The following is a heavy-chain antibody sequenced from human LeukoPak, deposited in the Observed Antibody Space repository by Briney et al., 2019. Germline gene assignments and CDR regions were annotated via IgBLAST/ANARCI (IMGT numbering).Heavy chain of an antibody. J-gene: IGHJ4*02. CDR1: GFTFSGSA. Sequence: GGSLRLSCAASGFTFSGSAMHWVRQASGTGLEWVGRIRSKANNYATAYAASVKGRFTISRDDSKNTAYLQMNSLRAEDTAIYYCAKRRGGSGCSDYWGQGTLVTVSS. D-gene: IGHD6-19*01. V-gene: IGHV3-73*01. CDR2: IRSKANNYAT. CDR3: AKRRGGSGCSDY.